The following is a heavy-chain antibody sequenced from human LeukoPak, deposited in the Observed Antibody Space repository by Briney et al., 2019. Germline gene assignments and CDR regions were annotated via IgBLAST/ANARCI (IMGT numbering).Heavy chain of an antibody. CDR2: VHLNGAT. V-gene: IGHV4-4*02. CDR3: TRESGAFSPLGF. J-gene: IGHJ4*02. D-gene: IGHD1-26*01. CDR1: GGSIITTNW. Sequence: SETLSLTCGVSGGSIITTNWWSWVRQPPGKGLEWIGEVHLNGATNYNPSLESRVSMSIDKSKNQLSLKLSSVTAADTATYYCTRESGAFSPLGFWGQGTLVTVSS.